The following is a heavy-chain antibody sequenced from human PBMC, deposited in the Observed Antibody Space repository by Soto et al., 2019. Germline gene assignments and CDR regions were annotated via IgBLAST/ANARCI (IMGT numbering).Heavy chain of an antibody. D-gene: IGHD2-15*01. CDR3: ARIGIEYCSGGSCYFDH. CDR1: GGTFSTYA. Sequence: QVQLVQSGAEVKKPGSSVKVSCKSSGGTFSTYAITWVRQAPGQGLEWMGTIIPVYGTTYNAQKFQGRVTITADEFTSTAYMELSSLRSVDTAVYYCARIGIEYCSGGSCYFDHWGQGTLVSVSS. CDR2: IIPVYGTT. J-gene: IGHJ4*02. V-gene: IGHV1-69*15.